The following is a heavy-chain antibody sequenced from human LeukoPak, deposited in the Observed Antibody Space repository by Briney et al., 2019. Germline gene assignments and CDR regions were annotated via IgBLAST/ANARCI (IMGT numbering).Heavy chain of an antibody. J-gene: IGHJ4*02. CDR1: GFTFSGYA. Sequence: GGSLRLSCSASGFTFSGYAIHWVRQAPGKGLEYVSAISSNGGSTYYADSVKGRFTISRDNSKNTLYLQMSSLRAEDTAVYYYVKDKGYCSGGSCHFDYWGQGTLVTVSS. V-gene: IGHV3-64D*06. CDR3: VKDKGYCSGGSCHFDY. CDR2: ISSNGGST. D-gene: IGHD2-15*01.